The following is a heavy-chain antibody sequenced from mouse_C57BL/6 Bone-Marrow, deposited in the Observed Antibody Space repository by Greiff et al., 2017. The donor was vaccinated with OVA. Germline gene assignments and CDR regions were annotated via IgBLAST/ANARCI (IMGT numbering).Heavy chain of an antibody. D-gene: IGHD1-1*01. CDR2: INYDGSST. J-gene: IGHJ1*03. CDR3: AREGLLLRWWYFDV. V-gene: IGHV5-16*01. CDR1: GFTFSDYY. Sequence: EVQLVESEGGLVQPGSSMKLSCTASGFTFSDYYMAWVRQVPEKGLEWVANINYDGSSTYYLDSLKSRFIISRDNAKNILYLQMSSLKSEDTATYYCAREGLLLRWWYFDVWGTGTTVTVSS.